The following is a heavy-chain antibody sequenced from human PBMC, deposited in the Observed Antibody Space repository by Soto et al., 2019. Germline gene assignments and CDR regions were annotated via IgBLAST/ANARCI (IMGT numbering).Heavy chain of an antibody. V-gene: IGHV1-69*01. CDR3: ASAYITIFGVAPWGNWFDP. D-gene: IGHD3-3*01. J-gene: IGHJ5*02. Sequence: QVQLVQSGAEVKKPGSSVKVSCKASGGTFSSYAISWVRQAPGQGLEWMGGIIPIFGTANYAQKFQGRVTITADESTSTAYMELSSLRSEDTAVYYCASAYITIFGVAPWGNWFDPWGQGTLVTVSS. CDR2: IIPIFGTA. CDR1: GGTFSSYA.